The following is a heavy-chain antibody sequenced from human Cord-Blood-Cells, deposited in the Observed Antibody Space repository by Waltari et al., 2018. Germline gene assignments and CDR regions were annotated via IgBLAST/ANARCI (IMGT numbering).Heavy chain of an antibody. CDR3: AGLPPGGSSDY. Sequence: QLQLQESGPGVVTHSETLSRTCTVSGGSISSRSYYWGWIRQPPGKWLEWIGSIYYSGSTYYNPSLKSRVTISVDTSKNQFALKLSSVTAADTAVYYCAGLPPGGSSDYWGQGTLVTVSS. J-gene: IGHJ4*02. CDR1: GGSISSRSYY. D-gene: IGHD6-6*01. V-gene: IGHV4-39*01. CDR2: IYYSGST.